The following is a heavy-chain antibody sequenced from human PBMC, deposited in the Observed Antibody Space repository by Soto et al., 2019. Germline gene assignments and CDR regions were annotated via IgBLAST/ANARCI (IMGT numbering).Heavy chain of an antibody. J-gene: IGHJ4*02. CDR3: AKDTYYHDSSGYYIFDY. V-gene: IGHV3-11*06. CDR2: ISTGSGYI. CDR1: GFTFSDYY. D-gene: IGHD3-22*01. Sequence: GGSLILSCAASGFTFSDYYMTWIRQAPGKGLEWVSFISTGSGYISYAESVKGRFTISRDNSKNTVYLQMNSLRAEDTAVYYCAKDTYYHDSSGYYIFDYWGQGTLVTVSS.